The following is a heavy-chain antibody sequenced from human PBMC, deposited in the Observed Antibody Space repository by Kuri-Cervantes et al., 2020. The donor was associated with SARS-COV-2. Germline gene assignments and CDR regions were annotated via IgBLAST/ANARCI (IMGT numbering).Heavy chain of an antibody. CDR3: ARVNLNYDFWSGCLH. CDR1: GYTFTGYY. CDR2: INPNSGGT. J-gene: IGHJ1*01. D-gene: IGHD3-3*01. V-gene: IGHV1-2*02. Sequence: ASVKVSCKASGYTFTGYYMHWVRQAPGQGLEWMGWINPNSGGTNYAQKFQGRVTMTRDTSISTAYMELSRLRSDDTAVYYCARVNLNYDFWSGCLHWGQGTLVTVSS.